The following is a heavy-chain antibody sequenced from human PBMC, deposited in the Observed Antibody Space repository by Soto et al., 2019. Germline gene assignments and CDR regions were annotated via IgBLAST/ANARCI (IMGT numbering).Heavy chain of an antibody. CDR3: ARGLFRSYGSGGSDFDY. D-gene: IGHD3-10*01. V-gene: IGHV4-34*01. Sequence: PSETLSLTCAVYGGSFSGYYWSWIRKHPGKGLEWIGEINHSGSTNYNPSLKSRVTISVDTSKNQFSLKLSSVTAADTAVYYCARGLFRSYGSGGSDFDYWGQGTLVTVSS. CDR1: GGSFSGYY. J-gene: IGHJ4*02. CDR2: INHSGST.